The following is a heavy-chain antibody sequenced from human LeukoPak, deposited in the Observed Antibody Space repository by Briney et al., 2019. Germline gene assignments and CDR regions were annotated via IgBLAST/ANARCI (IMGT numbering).Heavy chain of an antibody. V-gene: IGHV1-2*06. CDR2: INPNSGGT. CDR1: GYTFTGYY. D-gene: IGHD3-22*01. Sequence: VASVKVSCKASGYTFTGYYMHWARQAPGQGLEWMGRINPNSGGTNYAQKFQGRVTMTRDTSISTAYMELSRLRSDDTAVYYCARVGDSSGNPLDYWGQGTLVTVSS. J-gene: IGHJ4*02. CDR3: ARVGDSSGNPLDY.